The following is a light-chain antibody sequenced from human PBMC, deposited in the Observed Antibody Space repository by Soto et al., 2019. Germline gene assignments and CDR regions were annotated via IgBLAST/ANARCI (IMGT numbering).Light chain of an antibody. V-gene: IGLV2-14*02. J-gene: IGLJ2*01. CDR2: EVS. Sequence: QSALTQPASVSASPGQSITIPCTGTSSDVGSYNLVSWFQQHPGKVPKLLIYEVSNRPSGVSNRFSGSKSGNTASLTISGLQAEDEADYYCSSYTSSSVVFGGGTKVTVL. CDR3: SSYTSSSVV. CDR1: SSDVGSYNL.